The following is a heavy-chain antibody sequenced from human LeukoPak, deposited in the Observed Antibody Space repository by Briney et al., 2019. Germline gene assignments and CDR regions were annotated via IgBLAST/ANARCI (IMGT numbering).Heavy chain of an antibody. V-gene: IGHV3-23*01. J-gene: IGHJ4*02. CDR1: GFMFSSYW. Sequence: GGSLRLSCAASGFMFSSYWMSWVRQAPGKGLEWVSDINPSGGRTYYADSVKGRFTISRDNSKNTLYLQMNSLRAEDTAVYFCAKGASISWYDYWGQGTLVTVSS. CDR2: INPSGGRT. D-gene: IGHD6-13*01. CDR3: AKGASISWYDY.